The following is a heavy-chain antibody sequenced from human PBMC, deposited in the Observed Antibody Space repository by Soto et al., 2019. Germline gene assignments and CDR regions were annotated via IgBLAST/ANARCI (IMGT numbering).Heavy chain of an antibody. D-gene: IGHD3-3*01. CDR1: GFTFSSYA. Sequence: EVQLLESGGGLVQPGGSLRLSCAASGFTFSSYAMSWVRQAPGKGLEWVSAISGSGGSTYYADSVKGRFTISRDNYKNTLYLQMNSLRAEDTAVYYCAKSASYDFWSGYHLNYYYSYMDVWGKGTTVTVSS. CDR3: AKSASYDFWSGYHLNYYYSYMDV. V-gene: IGHV3-23*01. CDR2: ISGSGGST. J-gene: IGHJ6*03.